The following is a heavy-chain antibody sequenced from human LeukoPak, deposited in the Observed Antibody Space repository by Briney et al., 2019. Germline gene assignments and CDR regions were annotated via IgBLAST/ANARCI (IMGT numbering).Heavy chain of an antibody. CDR1: GFTFSSYA. CDR3: ARAGIAAAGTGGVDY. V-gene: IGHV1-46*01. J-gene: IGHJ4*02. CDR2: INPSGGST. Sequence: GRSLRLSCAASGFTFSSYAMHWVRQAPGQGLEWMGIINPSGGSTSYAQKFQGRVTMTRDTSTSTVYMELSSLRSEDTAVYYCARAGIAAAGTGGVDYWGQGTLVTVSS. D-gene: IGHD6-13*01.